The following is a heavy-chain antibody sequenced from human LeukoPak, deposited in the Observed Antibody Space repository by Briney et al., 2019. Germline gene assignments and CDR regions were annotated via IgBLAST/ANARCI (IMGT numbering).Heavy chain of an antibody. V-gene: IGHV3-9*01. D-gene: IGHD3-22*01. CDR2: ISWNSGSI. CDR3: ARDWGTYYYDSSGPTPFDY. CDR1: GFTFDDYA. Sequence: GGSLRLSCAASGFTFDDYAMHWVRQAPGKGLEWVSGISWNSGSIGYADSVKGRFTISRDNAKNSLYLQMNSLRAEDTAVYYCARDWGTYYYDSSGPTPFDYWGQGTLVTVSS. J-gene: IGHJ4*02.